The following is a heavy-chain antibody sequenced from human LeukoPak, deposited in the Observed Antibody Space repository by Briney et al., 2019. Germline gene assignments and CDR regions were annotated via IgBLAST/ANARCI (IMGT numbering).Heavy chain of an antibody. V-gene: IGHV3-11*04. CDR3: ARGGGSPDY. Sequence: PGGSLRLSCAASGFTFSDHYMSWIRQAPGKGLEWVSYISNSGSTMYYADSVKGRFTISRDNAKNSLYLQMNSLRAEDTALYYCARGGGSPDYWGQGTLVTVSS. J-gene: IGHJ4*02. CDR2: ISNSGSTM. D-gene: IGHD1-26*01. CDR1: GFTFSDHY.